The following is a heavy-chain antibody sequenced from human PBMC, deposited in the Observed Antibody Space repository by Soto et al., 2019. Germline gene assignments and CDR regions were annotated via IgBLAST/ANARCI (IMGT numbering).Heavy chain of an antibody. CDR1: GFTFSSYS. CDR3: ARGAPRYFDWLLKVNWFDP. V-gene: IGHV3-48*01. Sequence: GGSLRLSCAASGFTFSSYSMNWVRQAPGKGLEWVSYISSSSTIYYADSVKGRLTISRDNAKNSLYLQMNSLRAEDTAVYYCARGAPRYFDWLLKVNWFDPWGQGTLVTVSS. J-gene: IGHJ5*02. CDR2: ISSSSTI. D-gene: IGHD3-9*01.